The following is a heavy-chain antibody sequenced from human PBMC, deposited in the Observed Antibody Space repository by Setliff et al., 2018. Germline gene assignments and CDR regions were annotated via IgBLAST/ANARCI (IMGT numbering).Heavy chain of an antibody. CDR3: ARDVQGGGHPEN. V-gene: IGHV3-53*01. J-gene: IGHJ4*02. CDR1: GFTVSSSY. D-gene: IGHD2-15*01. CDR2: IYGGGYT. Sequence: GGSLRFSCAASGFTVSSSYMSWVRQAPGKGLEWVSIIYGGGYTNHADSVKGRFTISRDNSKNTLYLQMNSLRAEDTAVYYCARDVQGGGHPENWGQGTLVTVSS.